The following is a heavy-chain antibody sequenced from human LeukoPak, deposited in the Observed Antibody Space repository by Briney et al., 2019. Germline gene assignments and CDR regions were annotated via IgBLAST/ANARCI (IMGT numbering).Heavy chain of an antibody. Sequence: SETLSLTCTVSGGSISSSSYYWGWIRQPPGKGLEWIGSIYYSGSTYYNPSLKSRVTISVDTSKNQFSLKLSSVTAADTAMYYCARDLWFNWFDPWGQGTLVTVSS. D-gene: IGHD3-10*01. CDR2: IYYSGST. J-gene: IGHJ5*02. CDR1: GGSISSSSYY. CDR3: ARDLWFNWFDP. V-gene: IGHV4-39*07.